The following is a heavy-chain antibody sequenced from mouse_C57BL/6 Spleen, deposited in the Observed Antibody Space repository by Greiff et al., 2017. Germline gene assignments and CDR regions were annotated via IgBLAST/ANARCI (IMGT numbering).Heavy chain of an antibody. D-gene: IGHD1-1*01. V-gene: IGHV14-2*01. CDR3: ARSYWSKGWFAY. Sequence: VQLKESGAELVKPGASVTLSCTASGFNIKDYYMHWVKQRTEQGLEWIGRIDPEDGETKYAPKFQGKATITADTSSNTAYLQLSSLTSEDTAVYYCARSYWSKGWFAYWGQGTLVTVSA. CDR2: IDPEDGET. J-gene: IGHJ3*01. CDR1: GFNIKDYY.